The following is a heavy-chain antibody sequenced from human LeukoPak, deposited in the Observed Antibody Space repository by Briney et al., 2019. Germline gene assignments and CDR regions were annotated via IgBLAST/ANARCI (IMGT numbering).Heavy chain of an antibody. J-gene: IGHJ4*02. Sequence: GESLKISCKCSGYSFTSYWLGWVRQMPGKGLEWMGIIYPGDSDTRYSPSFQGQVTISADKSIRTAYLQWSSLKASDTAMYYCARHAAGDSSGYYGTYFDYWGQGTLVTVSS. CDR1: GYSFTSYW. CDR2: IYPGDSDT. D-gene: IGHD3-22*01. V-gene: IGHV5-51*01. CDR3: ARHAAGDSSGYYGTYFDY.